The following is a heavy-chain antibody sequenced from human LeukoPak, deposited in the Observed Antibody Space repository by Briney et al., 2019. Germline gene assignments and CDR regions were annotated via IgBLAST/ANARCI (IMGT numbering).Heavy chain of an antibody. D-gene: IGHD5-12*01. CDR3: ARQGVATTNFDY. V-gene: IGHV4-39*01. Sequence: SETLSLTCTVSGGSISGSSYYWGWIRQPPGKGLEWIGSIYHSGNTYYNLSLKSRVTISVDTSKNQFSLKLSSVTAADTAVYYCARQGVATTNFDYWGQGTLVTVSS. CDR1: GGSISGSSYY. J-gene: IGHJ4*02. CDR2: IYHSGNT.